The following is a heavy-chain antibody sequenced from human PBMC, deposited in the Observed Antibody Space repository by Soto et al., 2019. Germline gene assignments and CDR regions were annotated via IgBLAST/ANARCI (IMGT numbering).Heavy chain of an antibody. V-gene: IGHV3-74*01. CDR3: ARDSPLSRTGPHFDY. CDR1: GFTLSNYW. D-gene: IGHD1-1*01. Sequence: GGSLRLSCVVSGFTLSNYWIHWVRQVPGKGLVWVSRIKTDGSTTTYADSVKGRFTISRDNAKNTVYLQMNSLRAEDTAVYYCARDSPLSRTGPHFDYWGQGTLVTVSS. CDR2: IKTDGSTT. J-gene: IGHJ4*02.